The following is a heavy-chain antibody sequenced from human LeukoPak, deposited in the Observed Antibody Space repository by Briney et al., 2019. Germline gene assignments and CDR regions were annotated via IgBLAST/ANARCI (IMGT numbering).Heavy chain of an antibody. CDR2: IKQDGSEK. CDR1: GFTFSSYW. V-gene: IGHV3-7*03. Sequence: GGSLRLSCAASGFTFSSYWMSWVRQAPGKGLEWVTNIKQDGSEKYYVDSVKGRFTISRDNSKNTLYLQMNSLRAEDTAVYYCALYDSSGDYIDYWGQGTLVTVSS. J-gene: IGHJ4*02. D-gene: IGHD3-22*01. CDR3: ALYDSSGDYIDY.